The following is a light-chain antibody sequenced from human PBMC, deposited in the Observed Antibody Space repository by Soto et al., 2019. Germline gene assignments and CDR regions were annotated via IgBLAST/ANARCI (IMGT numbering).Light chain of an antibody. CDR2: GAS. CDR1: QRGFSSY. Sequence: EIVLTQSPGTLSLSPGERATLSCRASQRGFSSYLAWYQQTPGQAPRLLIYGASSRATGIPDRFSGSGSGTDFTLPISRRQTEDFAVYFCLQYGNSPLTFGHGTKVEIK. V-gene: IGKV3-20*01. CDR3: LQYGNSPLT. J-gene: IGKJ1*01.